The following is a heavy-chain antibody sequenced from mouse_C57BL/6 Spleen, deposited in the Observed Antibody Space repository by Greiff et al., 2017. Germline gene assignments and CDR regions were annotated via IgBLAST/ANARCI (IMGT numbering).Heavy chain of an antibody. Sequence: QVQLKQSGAELVKPGASVKISCKASGYAFSSYWMNWVKQRPGKGLEWIGQIYPGDGDTNYNGKFKGKATLTADKSSSTAYMQLSSLTSEDSAVYFCARGPYSNGYFDDWGQGTTLTVSS. D-gene: IGHD2-5*01. V-gene: IGHV1-80*01. CDR2: IYPGDGDT. CDR3: ARGPYSNGYFDD. J-gene: IGHJ2*01. CDR1: GYAFSSYW.